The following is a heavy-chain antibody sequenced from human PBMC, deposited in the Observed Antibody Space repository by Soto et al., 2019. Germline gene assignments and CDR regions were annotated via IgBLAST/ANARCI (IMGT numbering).Heavy chain of an antibody. CDR3: AKVIVLRYLEVYGMHV. Sequence: QVQLVESGGGVVQPGRSLRLSCAASGFTFSSYGMHCVRQAPGKGLEWVAVISYDGSNKYYADSVKGRFIISRDNSKSTRYMQMSRLRAEDIAMYYCAKVIVLRYLEVYGMHVWGEGRTVTVST. V-gene: IGHV3-30*18. CDR1: GFTFSSYG. D-gene: IGHD3-9*01. CDR2: ISYDGSNK. J-gene: IGHJ6*04.